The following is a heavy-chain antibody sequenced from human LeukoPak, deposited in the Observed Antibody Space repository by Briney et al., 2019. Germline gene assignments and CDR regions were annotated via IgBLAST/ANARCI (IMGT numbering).Heavy chain of an antibody. CDR1: GFTFSSYW. V-gene: IGHV3-74*01. Sequence: GGSLRLSCAASGFTFSSYWMHWVRQAPGKGLVWVSRINSDGSSTSYADSVKGRFTISRDNAKNTLYLQMNSLRAKDTAVYYGARCTVAGPYDYLGQGAMVTVSS. CDR2: INSDGSST. J-gene: IGHJ4*02. CDR3: ARCTVAGPYDY. D-gene: IGHD6-19*01.